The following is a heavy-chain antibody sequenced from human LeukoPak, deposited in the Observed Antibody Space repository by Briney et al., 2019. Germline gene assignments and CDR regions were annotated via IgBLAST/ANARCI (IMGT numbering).Heavy chain of an antibody. Sequence: SETLSLTCTVSGGSISSYYWAWVRQPPGKGLEWIGYIYYSGSTNYNPSLKSRVTISVDTSKNQFSLKLTSVTAADTAVYYCASLGPFVYSRSRYNWFDPWGQGILVTVSP. V-gene: IGHV4-59*08. CDR3: ASLGPFVYSRSRYNWFDP. CDR1: GGSISSYY. CDR2: IYYSGST. D-gene: IGHD6-13*01. J-gene: IGHJ5*02.